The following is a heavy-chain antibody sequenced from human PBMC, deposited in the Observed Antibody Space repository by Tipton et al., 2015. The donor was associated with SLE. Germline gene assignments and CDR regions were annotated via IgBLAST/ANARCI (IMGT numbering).Heavy chain of an antibody. CDR1: GGSITSSNYY. Sequence: GLVKPSQTLSLTCSVSGGSITSSNYYWNWIRQPAGKGLQWIGRIHSHGTTDYNLSLKSRVALSIDTSKNHFSLKLGSVTAADTAVYFCARDRDSYGHFDYWGRGTLVAVSS. J-gene: IGHJ4*02. CDR2: IHSHGTT. CDR3: ARDRDSYGHFDY. V-gene: IGHV4-61*02. D-gene: IGHD5-18*01.